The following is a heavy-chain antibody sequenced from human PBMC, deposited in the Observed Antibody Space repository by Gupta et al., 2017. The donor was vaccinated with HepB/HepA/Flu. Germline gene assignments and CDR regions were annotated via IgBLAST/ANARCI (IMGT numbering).Heavy chain of an antibody. CDR1: GYTFTNYD. CDR3: TSNKYETGDLDN. D-gene: IGHD7-27*01. CDR2: MSPGSGQT. J-gene: IGHJ4*02. Sequence: QVQLVQSGAEVKKPGASVKVSCKTSGYTFTNYDLHWVRQATGQGLEWLGWMSPGSGQTGYAQKCQGRVTMTRDTSISTAYLELRSLTSDDTAVYYCTSNKYETGDLDNWGQGTLVTVSS. V-gene: IGHV1-8*01.